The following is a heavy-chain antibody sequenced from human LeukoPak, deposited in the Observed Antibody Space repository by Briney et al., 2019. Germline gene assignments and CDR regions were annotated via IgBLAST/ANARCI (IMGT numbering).Heavy chain of an antibody. Sequence: SETLSLTCGVSGYSISSGYYWGWIRQPPGKGLEWIGSINHSGSTYYNPSLKSRITISVDTSKNQFSLKLSTVTAADTAVYYCARIGDTEASIPFDYWGQGTLVTVSS. CDR3: ARIGDTEASIPFDY. CDR1: GYSISSGYY. V-gene: IGHV4-38-2*01. D-gene: IGHD4-17*01. J-gene: IGHJ4*02. CDR2: INHSGST.